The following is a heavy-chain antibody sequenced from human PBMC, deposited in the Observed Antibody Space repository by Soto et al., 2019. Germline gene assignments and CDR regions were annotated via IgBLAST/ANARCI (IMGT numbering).Heavy chain of an antibody. CDR2: IDWDDDK. Sequence: SGPTPMNPTQTLPLTCTFSGFSLSTSGMCVSWIRQPPGKALEWLALIDWDDDKYYSTSLKTRLTISKDTSKNQVVLTMTNMDPVDTATYYCARCHGITMVRGVIGWFDPWGQGTLVTVSS. CDR3: ARCHGITMVRGVIGWFDP. J-gene: IGHJ5*02. V-gene: IGHV2-70*01. CDR1: GFSLSTSGMC. D-gene: IGHD3-10*01.